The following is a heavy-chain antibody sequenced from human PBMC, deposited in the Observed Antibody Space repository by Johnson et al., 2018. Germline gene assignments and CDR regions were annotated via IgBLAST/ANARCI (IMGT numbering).Heavy chain of an antibody. J-gene: IGHJ6*03. CDR3: ARHRGSGSLQYYYYYMDV. CDR2: IYPGDSDT. V-gene: IGHV5-51*01. Sequence: EVQLVESGAEVKKPGESLKISCKGSGYSFTSYWIGWVRQMPGKGLEWMGIIYPGDSDTRYSPSFQGQVTISADKSISTAYLQWSSLKASDTAMYYCARHRGSGSLQYYYYYMDVWGKGTTVTVSS. D-gene: IGHD3-10*01. CDR1: GYSFTSYW.